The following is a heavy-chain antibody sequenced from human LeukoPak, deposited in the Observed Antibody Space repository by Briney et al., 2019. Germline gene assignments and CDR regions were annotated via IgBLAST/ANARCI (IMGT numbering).Heavy chain of an antibody. V-gene: IGHV3-30*04. CDR1: GFTFSSYA. Sequence: TGRSLRLSCAASGFTFSSYAMHWVRQAPGKGLEWVAVISYDGSNKYYADSVKGRFTISRDNSKNTLYLQMSSLRAKDTAVYYCARSTVTQERYFDYWGQGTLVTVSS. CDR2: ISYDGSNK. J-gene: IGHJ4*02. D-gene: IGHD4-17*01. CDR3: ARSTVTQERYFDY.